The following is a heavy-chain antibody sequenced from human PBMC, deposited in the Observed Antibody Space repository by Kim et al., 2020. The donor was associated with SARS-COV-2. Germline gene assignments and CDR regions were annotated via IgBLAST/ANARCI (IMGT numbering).Heavy chain of an antibody. V-gene: IGHV3-11*06. D-gene: IGHD5-12*01. CDR2: ISSSSSYT. CDR3: ARRGGYSGYDSY. Sequence: GGSLRLSCAASGFTFSDYYMSWIRQAPGKGLEWVSYISSSSSYTNYADSVKGRFTISRDNAKNSLYLQMNSLRAEDTAVYYCARRGGYSGYDSYWGQGTLVTVSS. CDR1: GFTFSDYY. J-gene: IGHJ4*02.